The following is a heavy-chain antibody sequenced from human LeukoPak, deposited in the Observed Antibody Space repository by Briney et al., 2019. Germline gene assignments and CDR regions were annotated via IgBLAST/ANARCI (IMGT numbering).Heavy chain of an antibody. CDR2: TYYRTKWYN. V-gene: IGHV6-1*01. D-gene: IGHD5/OR15-5a*01. Sequence: SQTLSLTCAISGDSVFSTSAAWNWIRQSPSRGLEWLGRTYYRTKWYNDHAASVKSRITINPDTSKNQFSLQLNSVTPEDTAVYYCAAIVSTNWYWGQGTLVTVSS. CDR3: AAIVSTNWY. CDR1: GDSVFSTSAA. J-gene: IGHJ4*02.